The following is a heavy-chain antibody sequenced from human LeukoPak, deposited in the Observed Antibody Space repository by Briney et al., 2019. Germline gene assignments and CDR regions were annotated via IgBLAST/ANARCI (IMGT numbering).Heavy chain of an antibody. Sequence: GGSLRLSCVASGFTFNAYAMHRVRQSPGKGLEWVAVVSYDGSNTNYADSVRGRFTVSRDNSKNTVYLELQSLTTDDTAVFYCARDWGDLLAFGPWGQGTLVTVSS. J-gene: IGHJ5*02. CDR1: GFTFNAYA. V-gene: IGHV3-30*03. CDR2: VSYDGSNT. D-gene: IGHD3-3*01. CDR3: ARDWGDLLAFGP.